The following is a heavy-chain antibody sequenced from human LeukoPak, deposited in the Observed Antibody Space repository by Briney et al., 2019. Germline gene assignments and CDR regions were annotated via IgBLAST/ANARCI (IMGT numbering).Heavy chain of an antibody. J-gene: IGHJ6*03. V-gene: IGHV3-23*01. D-gene: IGHD2-2*01. CDR3: AKYGSCSSTSCYAYYYYYYMDV. Sequence: PGGSLRLSCAASGCTFSSYAMSWVRQAPGKGLEWVSAISGSGGSTYYADSVKGRFTISRDNSKNTLYLQMNSLRAEDTAVYYCAKYGSCSSTSCYAYYYYYYMDVWGKGTTVTVSS. CDR1: GCTFSSYA. CDR2: ISGSGGST.